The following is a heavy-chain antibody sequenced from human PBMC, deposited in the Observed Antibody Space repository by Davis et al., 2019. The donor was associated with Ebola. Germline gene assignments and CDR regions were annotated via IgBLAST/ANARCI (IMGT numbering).Heavy chain of an antibody. CDR1: GFTFGSHD. CDR2: TSSGGSTT. CDR3: AKARSSWTPFDY. Sequence: GGSLRLSCAASGFTFGSHDMNWVRQAPGRGLEWVSTTSSGGSTTYYADSVKGRFTISRDNSKNTLYLQMNSLRVDDTAVYYCAKARSSWTPFDYWGQGTLVTVSS. V-gene: IGHV3-23*01. D-gene: IGHD6-13*01. J-gene: IGHJ4*02.